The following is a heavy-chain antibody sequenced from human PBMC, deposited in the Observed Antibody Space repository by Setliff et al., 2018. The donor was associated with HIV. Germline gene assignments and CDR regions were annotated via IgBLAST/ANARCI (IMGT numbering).Heavy chain of an antibody. D-gene: IGHD3-10*01. J-gene: IGHJ4*02. CDR2: IYYSGST. CDR3: ARDRLTMVRGVILPQYYFDY. V-gene: IGHV4-30-4*08. Sequence: SETLSLTCIVSGGSISSGDYYWSWIRQPPGKGLEWIGYIYYSGSTYYNPSLKSRVTISVDTSKNQFSLKLSSVTAADTAVYYCARDRLTMVRGVILPQYYFDYWGQGTLVNVSS. CDR1: GGSISSGDYY.